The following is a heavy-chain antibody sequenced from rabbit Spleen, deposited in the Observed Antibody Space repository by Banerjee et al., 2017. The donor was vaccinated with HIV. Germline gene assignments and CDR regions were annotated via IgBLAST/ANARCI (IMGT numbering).Heavy chain of an antibody. V-gene: IGHV1S45*01. CDR2: IYAGTGGVT. CDR1: GFSFNNNYW. Sequence: QEQLVESGGGLVKPEGSLTLTCTASGFSFNNNYWMCWVRQAPGKGLEWIACIYAGTGGVTYYASWAKGRFTISKASSTTVTLQMTSLTAADTATYFCARDVGTSFSTYGMDLWGQGTLVTVS. CDR3: ARDVGTSFSTYGMDL. D-gene: IGHD8-1*01. J-gene: IGHJ6*01.